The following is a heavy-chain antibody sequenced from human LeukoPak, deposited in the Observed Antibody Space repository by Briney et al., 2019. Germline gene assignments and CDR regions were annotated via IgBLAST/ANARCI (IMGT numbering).Heavy chain of an antibody. CDR1: GFTFSTYN. CDR3: ARVGAAAGFDY. D-gene: IGHD6-13*01. CDR2: ISSSSSYI. Sequence: KPGGSLRLSCAASGFTFSTYNMNGVRQAPGKGLEWVSSISSSSSYIYYADSVKGRFTISRDNAKNSLYLQMNSLRAEDTAVYYCARVGAAAGFDYWGQGTLVTVSS. J-gene: IGHJ4*02. V-gene: IGHV3-21*01.